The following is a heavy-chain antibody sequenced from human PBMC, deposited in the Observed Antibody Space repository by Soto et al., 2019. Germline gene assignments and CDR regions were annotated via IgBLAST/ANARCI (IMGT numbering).Heavy chain of an antibody. D-gene: IGHD1-1*01. CDR3: AKQQGPGTPYYYAMDV. J-gene: IGHJ6*02. CDR1: GFTFSSYA. Sequence: GGSLRLSCAASGFTFSSYAMSWVRQAPGKGLEWVSVIRSSGDRTYYADSVKGRFTISRDNSKNTLYMQMNSLRAEGTAVYYCAKQQGPGTPYYYAMDVWGQGTTVTVSS. V-gene: IGHV3-23*01. CDR2: IRSSGDRT.